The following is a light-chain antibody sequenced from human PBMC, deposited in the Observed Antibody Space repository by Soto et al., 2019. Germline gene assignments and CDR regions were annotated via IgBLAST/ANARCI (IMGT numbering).Light chain of an antibody. Sequence: SVLTQPPSASGSPGQSVTISCTGTNSDVGGYNFVSWYQQHPGKAPKLMIYEVSKRPSGVPDRFSGSKSGNTASLTVSGLQAEDEADYYCSSYASSNNFVFGTGTKVTVL. CDR1: NSDVGGYNF. CDR2: EVS. CDR3: SSYASSNNFV. V-gene: IGLV2-8*01. J-gene: IGLJ1*01.